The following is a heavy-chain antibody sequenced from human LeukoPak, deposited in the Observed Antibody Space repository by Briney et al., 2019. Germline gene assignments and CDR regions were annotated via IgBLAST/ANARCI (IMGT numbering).Heavy chain of an antibody. Sequence: ASVKVSCKASGYTFTSYGISWVRQAPGQGLEWMGWISAYNGNTNYAQKLQGRVTMTTDTSTSTAYMELRSLRSDDTAVYYCASAGYYDSSGYPINWDQGTLVTVSS. V-gene: IGHV1-18*01. CDR3: ASAGYYDSSGYPIN. CDR2: ISAYNGNT. CDR1: GYTFTSYG. D-gene: IGHD3-22*01. J-gene: IGHJ4*02.